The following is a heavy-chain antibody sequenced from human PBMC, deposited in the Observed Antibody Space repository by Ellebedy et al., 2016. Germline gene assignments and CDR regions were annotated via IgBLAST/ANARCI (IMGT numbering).Heavy chain of an antibody. CDR3: ARGSGESSYTPIDY. CDR1: GFPFSSYA. Sequence: GGSLRLPCAASGFPFSSYAMSWVRQAPGKGLEWVSVISGSSTTTYYGDYVKGRFTIFRDTSKNTLYLQMNSLRAEDKAVYYCARGSGESSYTPIDYWGQGILVTVSS. J-gene: IGHJ4*02. D-gene: IGHD3-16*01. V-gene: IGHV3-23*01. CDR2: ISGSSTTT.